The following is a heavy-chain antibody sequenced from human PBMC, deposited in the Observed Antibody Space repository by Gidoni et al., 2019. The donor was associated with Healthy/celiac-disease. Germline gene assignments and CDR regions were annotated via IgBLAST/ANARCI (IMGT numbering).Heavy chain of an antibody. Sequence: QLQLQESGPGLVKPSETLSLTCTVSGGSISSSSYYWGWIRQPPGKGLEWIGSIYYSGSTYYNPSLKSRVTISVDTSNNQFSLKLSSVTAADTAVYYCARRSSIAAPLDYWGQGTLVTVSS. V-gene: IGHV4-39*01. CDR2: IYYSGST. J-gene: IGHJ4*02. CDR3: ARRSSIAAPLDY. CDR1: GGSISSSSYY. D-gene: IGHD6-6*01.